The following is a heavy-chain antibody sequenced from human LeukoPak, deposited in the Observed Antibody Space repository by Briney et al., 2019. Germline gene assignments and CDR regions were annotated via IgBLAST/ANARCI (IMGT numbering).Heavy chain of an antibody. D-gene: IGHD5-12*01. J-gene: IGHJ6*04. CDR1: GGSFSGYY. CDR2: INHSGST. Sequence: PSETLSLTCAVYGGSFSGYYWSWIRQPPGKGLEWIGEINHSGSTNYNPSLKSRVTISVDTSKNQFSLKLSSVTAADTAVYYCASCGYTLDVWGKGTTVTVSS. V-gene: IGHV4-34*01. CDR3: ASCGYTLDV.